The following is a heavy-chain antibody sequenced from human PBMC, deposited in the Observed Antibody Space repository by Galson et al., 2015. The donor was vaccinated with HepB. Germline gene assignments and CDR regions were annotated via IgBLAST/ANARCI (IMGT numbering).Heavy chain of an antibody. CDR2: INPNTGNI. J-gene: IGHJ6*03. V-gene: IGHV1-2*06. CDR1: GYIFNGYF. CDR3: ARAPGGDYFDKIRTPYYQDYMDV. D-gene: IGHD3-22*01. Sequence: SVKVSCKASGYIFNGYFIHWVRQAPGQGLEWMGRINPNTGNIIYAQNFQDRFTLTRDISINTAHMEVSRLKSDDTAVYYCARAPGGDYFDKIRTPYYQDYMDVWGNGTTGTVSS.